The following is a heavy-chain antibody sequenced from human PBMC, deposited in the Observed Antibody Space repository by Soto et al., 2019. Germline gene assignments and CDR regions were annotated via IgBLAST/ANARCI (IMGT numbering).Heavy chain of an antibody. V-gene: IGHV4-59*01. J-gene: IGHJ3*02. Sequence: SETLSLTCSVSGGSISSYYWSWIRQPPGKGLEWIAYIYYSGSTSYNPSLKSRVSISLDTSKNQFSLKLSSVTAADTAVYYCARTYDGSGPNSGGYGFDIWGQGTMVTVPS. CDR2: IYYSGST. CDR1: GGSISSYY. CDR3: ARTYDGSGPNSGGYGFDI. D-gene: IGHD3-22*01.